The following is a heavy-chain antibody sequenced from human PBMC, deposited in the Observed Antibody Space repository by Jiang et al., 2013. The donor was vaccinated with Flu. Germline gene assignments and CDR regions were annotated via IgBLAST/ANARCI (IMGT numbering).Heavy chain of an antibody. V-gene: IGHV4-30-2*05. CDR3: ARTPYYDILTGYIRVRGFDP. Sequence: KSRVTISVDTSKNQFSLKLSSVTAADTAVYYCARTPYYDILTGYIRVRGFDPWGQGTLVTVSS. J-gene: IGHJ5*02. D-gene: IGHD3-9*01.